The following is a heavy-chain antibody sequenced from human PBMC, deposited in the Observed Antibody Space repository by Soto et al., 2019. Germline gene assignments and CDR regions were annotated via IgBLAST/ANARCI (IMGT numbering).Heavy chain of an antibody. CDR3: ARRNYADYYYGMDV. J-gene: IGHJ6*02. D-gene: IGHD1-7*01. CDR2: IFHSGST. CDR1: GGSISSSNW. Sequence: SETLSLTCAVSGGSISSSNWWSWARQPPGKGLEWIGEIFHSGSTNCNPSLKSRVTISVVKSKNQFSLKLSSVTAADTAVYYCARRNYADYYYGMDVWGQGTTVTVSS. V-gene: IGHV4-4*02.